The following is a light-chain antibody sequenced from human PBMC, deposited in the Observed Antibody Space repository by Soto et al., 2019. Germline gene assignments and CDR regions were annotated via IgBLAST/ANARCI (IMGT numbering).Light chain of an antibody. CDR3: SSYTTSSTEV. J-gene: IGLJ1*01. CDR1: SSDVGGYNF. Sequence: QCALTQPASVSGSPGQSIAISCTGTSSDVGGYNFVSWYQHHPGKAPKLMIYDVSNRPSGVSNRFSGSKSGNTASLTISGLQAEDEADYYCSSYTTSSTEVLGTGTKLTVL. V-gene: IGLV2-14*03. CDR2: DVS.